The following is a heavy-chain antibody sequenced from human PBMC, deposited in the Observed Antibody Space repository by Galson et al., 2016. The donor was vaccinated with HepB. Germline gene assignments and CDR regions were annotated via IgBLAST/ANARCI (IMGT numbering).Heavy chain of an antibody. CDR2: INAYNGDT. D-gene: IGHD2-15*01. Sequence: SVKVSCKASGYTFTSYGIGWVRQAPGQGLEWMGWINAYNGDTSHAQKLQGRVTMTTDTSTRTAYMELRSLRSDDTAVYYCARVNFVVMVSGIQHRGLDHWGQGTLITVSS. V-gene: IGHV1-18*01. CDR3: ARVNFVVMVSGIQHRGLDH. J-gene: IGHJ4*02. CDR1: GYTFTSYG.